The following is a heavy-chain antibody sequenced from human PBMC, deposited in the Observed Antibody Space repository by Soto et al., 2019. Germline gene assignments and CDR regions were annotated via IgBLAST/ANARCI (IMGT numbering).Heavy chain of an antibody. D-gene: IGHD5-18*01. V-gene: IGHV4-30-4*01. CDR1: GGSISSGDYY. CDR3: ARVRNSYGPTVFDY. Sequence: SETLSLTCTVSGGSISSGDYYWSWIRQPPGKGLEWIGYIYYSGSTYYNPSLKSRVTISVDTSKNHFSLKLSSVTAADTAVYYCARVRNSYGPTVFDYWGQGTLVTVSS. J-gene: IGHJ4*02. CDR2: IYYSGST.